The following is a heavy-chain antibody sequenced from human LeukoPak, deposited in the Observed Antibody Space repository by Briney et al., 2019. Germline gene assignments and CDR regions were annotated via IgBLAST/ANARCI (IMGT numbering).Heavy chain of an antibody. J-gene: IGHJ6*02. D-gene: IGHD3-3*01. V-gene: IGHV4-39*01. Sequence: SETLSLTCTVSGGSISSSNYYWGWIRQPPGKGLEWIGTIFYSGSTYYNPSLKSRATISVTSNNQFSLRLSSVTAADTAVYYCALFGTDPDYYYYGMDVWGQGTTVTVSS. CDR1: GGSISSSNYY. CDR2: IFYSGST. CDR3: ALFGTDPDYYYYGMDV.